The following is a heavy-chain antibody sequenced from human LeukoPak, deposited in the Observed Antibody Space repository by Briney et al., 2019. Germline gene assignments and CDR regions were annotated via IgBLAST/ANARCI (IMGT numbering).Heavy chain of an antibody. CDR3: ASEEGSGSLDY. CDR2: INHSGST. V-gene: IGHV4-34*01. J-gene: IGHJ4*02. Sequence: SETLSLTCAVYGGSFSGYYWSWIRQPPGKGLEWIGEINHSGSTNYNPSLKSRVTISVDTSKNQFSLKLSSVTAADTAVYYCASEEGSGSLDYWGQGTLVTVPS. D-gene: IGHD3-10*01. CDR1: GGSFSGYY.